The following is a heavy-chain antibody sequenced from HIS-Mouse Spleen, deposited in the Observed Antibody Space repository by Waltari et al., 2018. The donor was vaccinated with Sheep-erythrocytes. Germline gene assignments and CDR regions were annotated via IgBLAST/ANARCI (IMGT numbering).Heavy chain of an antibody. CDR3: ALSVDLAGAFDI. D-gene: IGHD6-19*01. Sequence: QVQLQQWGAGLLKPSETLSLTCAVYGGSFRGYYWSWIRQPPGKGLEWIGEINHSGSTNSNPSLKSRVTISVDTSKNQFSLKLSSVTAADTAVYYCALSVDLAGAFDIWGQGTMVTVSS. V-gene: IGHV4-34*01. CDR2: INHSGST. J-gene: IGHJ3*02. CDR1: GGSFRGYY.